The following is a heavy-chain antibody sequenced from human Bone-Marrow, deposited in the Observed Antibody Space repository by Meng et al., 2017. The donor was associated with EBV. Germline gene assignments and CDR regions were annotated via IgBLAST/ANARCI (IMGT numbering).Heavy chain of an antibody. D-gene: IGHD4-17*01. V-gene: IGHV4-4*02. CDR2: IYHSGST. Sequence: GQLQESGPGRVKPSGTLSLTCAVSGGSISNSNWWSWVRQPPGKGLEWIGEIYHSGSTNYNPSLKSRVTISVDKSKNQFSLKLSSVTAADTAVYYCARDLANDYGDYYFDYWGQGSLVTVSS. CDR1: GGSISNSNW. CDR3: ARDLANDYGDYYFDY. J-gene: IGHJ4*02.